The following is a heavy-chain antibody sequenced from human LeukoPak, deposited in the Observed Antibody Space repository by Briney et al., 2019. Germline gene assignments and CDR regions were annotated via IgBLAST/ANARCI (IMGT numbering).Heavy chain of an antibody. J-gene: IGHJ6*02. CDR2: IYHSGST. Sequence: PSATVSLTYAVSCGSISSSNWWSWCRQPPGKGVEWIGEIYHSGSTNYKPSLKSRVTISVDKSKNQISLKLSSVTAADTAVYYCAGGNLGGSGSRTSYYYYGMDVWGQGTTVTVSS. V-gene: IGHV4-4*02. D-gene: IGHD3-10*01. CDR3: AGGNLGGSGSRTSYYYYGMDV. CDR1: CGSISSSNW.